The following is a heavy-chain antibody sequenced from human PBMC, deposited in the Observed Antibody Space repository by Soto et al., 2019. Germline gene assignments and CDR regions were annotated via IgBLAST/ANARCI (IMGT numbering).Heavy chain of an antibody. CDR2: ISAYNGNT. V-gene: IGHV1-18*01. D-gene: IGHD4-17*01. CDR3: ATLYGDGETPTFDY. J-gene: IGHJ4*02. Sequence: ASVKVSCKASGYTFTSYGISWVRQAPGQGLEWMGWISAYNGNTNYAQKLQGRVTMTTDTSTSTAYMELRSLRSDDTAVYYCATLYGDGETPTFDYWGQGTLVTVSS. CDR1: GYTFTSYG.